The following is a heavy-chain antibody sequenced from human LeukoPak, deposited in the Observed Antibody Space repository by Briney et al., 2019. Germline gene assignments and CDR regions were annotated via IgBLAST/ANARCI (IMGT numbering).Heavy chain of an antibody. CDR1: GYTFSSYG. CDR3: ARDCSGSSCYWIH. V-gene: IGHV1-18*01. J-gene: IGHJ4*02. CDR2: ISAYNGTT. D-gene: IGHD2-15*01. Sequence: GASVTVSCKASGYTFSSYGISWVRQAPGQGREWLGYISAYNGTTNYAQKVQGRITMTTDTSTSTAYMEMRSLRSDDTAVYYCARDCSGSSCYWIHWGQGTLVTVSS.